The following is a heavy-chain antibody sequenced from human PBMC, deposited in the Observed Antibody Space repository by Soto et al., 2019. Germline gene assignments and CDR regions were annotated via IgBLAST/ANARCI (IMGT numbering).Heavy chain of an antibody. V-gene: IGHV4-34*01. CDR2: INHSGST. CDR1: GGSFSGYY. D-gene: IGHD3-10*01. CDR3: AGGHKYRYYGSGSYYNWPFGY. Sequence: SETLSLTCAVYGGSFSGYYWSWIRQPPGKGLEWIGEINHSGSTNYNPSLKSRVTISVDTSKNQFSLKLSSVTAADTAVYYCAGGHKYRYYGSGSYYNWPFGYWGQGTLVTVSS. J-gene: IGHJ4*02.